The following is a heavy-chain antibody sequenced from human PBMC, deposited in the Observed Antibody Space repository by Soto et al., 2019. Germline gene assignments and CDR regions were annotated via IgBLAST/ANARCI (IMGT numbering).Heavy chain of an antibody. J-gene: IGHJ6*02. CDR1: GFTFSSYA. CDR3: ARDIMLRFLEWPQYYYGMDV. V-gene: IGHV3-30-3*01. CDR2: ISYDGSNK. Sequence: GGSLRLSCAASGFTFSSYAMHWVRQAPGKGLEWVAVISYDGSNKYYADSVKGRFTISRDNSKNTLYLQMNSLRAEDTAVYYCARDIMLRFLEWPQYYYGMDVWGQGTTVTVSS. D-gene: IGHD3-3*01.